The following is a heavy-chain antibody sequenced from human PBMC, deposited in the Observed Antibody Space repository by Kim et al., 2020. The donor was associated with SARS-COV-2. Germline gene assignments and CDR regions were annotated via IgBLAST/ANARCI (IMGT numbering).Heavy chain of an antibody. V-gene: IGHV3-23*01. D-gene: IGHD6-13*01. CDR3: AKAASSWYEDYYYGMDV. J-gene: IGHJ6*02. Sequence: VKGRFTISRDNTKNTLNLQMNSLRAEDTAVYYCAKAASSWYEDYYYGMDVWGQGTTVTVSS.